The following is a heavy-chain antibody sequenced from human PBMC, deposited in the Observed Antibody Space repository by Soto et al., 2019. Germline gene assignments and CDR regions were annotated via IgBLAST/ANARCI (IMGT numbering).Heavy chain of an antibody. CDR1: GYTFTSYA. CDR2: INAGNGNT. J-gene: IGHJ5*02. Sequence: ASVKVSCKASGYTFTSYAMHWVRQAPGQRLEWMGWINAGNGNTKYSQKFQGRVTITRDTSASTAYMELSSLRSEDTAVYYCARGFNPIAVAGTATWFDPWGQGTLVIVSS. CDR3: ARGFNPIAVAGTATWFDP. D-gene: IGHD6-19*01. V-gene: IGHV1-3*01.